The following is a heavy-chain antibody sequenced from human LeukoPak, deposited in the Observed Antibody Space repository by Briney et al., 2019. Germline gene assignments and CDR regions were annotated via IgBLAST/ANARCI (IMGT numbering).Heavy chain of an antibody. CDR1: GFTFGDYA. CDR3: TRVDTIFGVANGWFDP. V-gene: IGHV3-49*04. CDR2: IRSKAYGGTT. Sequence: GGSLRLSCTASGFTFGDYAMSWVRQAPGKGLEWVGFIRSKAYGGTTEYAASVKGRFTISRDDSKSIAYLQMNSLKTEDTAVYYCTRVDTIFGVANGWFDPWGQGTLVTVSS. D-gene: IGHD3-3*01. J-gene: IGHJ5*02.